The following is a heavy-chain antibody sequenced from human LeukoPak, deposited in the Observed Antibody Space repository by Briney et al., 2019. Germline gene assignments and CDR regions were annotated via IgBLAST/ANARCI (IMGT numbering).Heavy chain of an antibody. V-gene: IGHV4-30-2*01. CDR1: GGSISSGGYS. D-gene: IGHD6-19*01. CDR2: IYHSGST. CDR3: ARGSAVAGTGVDY. J-gene: IGHJ4*02. Sequence: SETLSLTCAVSGGSISSGGYSWSWIRQPPGKGLEWIGYIYHSGSTCYNPSLKSRVTISVDRSKNQFSLKLSSVTAADTAVYYCARGSAVAGTGVDYWGQGTLVTVSS.